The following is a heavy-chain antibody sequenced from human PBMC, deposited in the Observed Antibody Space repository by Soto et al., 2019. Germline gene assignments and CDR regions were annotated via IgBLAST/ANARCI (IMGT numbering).Heavy chain of an antibody. Sequence: PSETLSLTCAVSGGSISSGGYYWSWIRQPPGKGLEWIGYIYYSGSTNYNPSLKSRVTISVDTSKNQFSLKLSSVTAADTAVYYCARFNWYFDLWGRGTLVTVSS. CDR3: ARFNWYFDL. CDR1: GGSISSGGYY. V-gene: IGHV4-61*08. J-gene: IGHJ2*01. CDR2: IYYSGST.